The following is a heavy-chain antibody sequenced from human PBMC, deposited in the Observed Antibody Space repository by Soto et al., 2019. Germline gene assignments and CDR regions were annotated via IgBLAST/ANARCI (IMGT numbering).Heavy chain of an antibody. J-gene: IGHJ6*03. CDR1: GFTFSSYG. CDR3: TRSAYMDI. CDR2: ISSGSSTK. Sequence: GGSLRLSCAASGFTFSSYGMHWVRQAPGKGLEWVSYISSGSSTKYYADSVKGRFTISRDNAKNSLYLQMDSLRAEDTAVYYATRSAYMDIWGTGTTVTVSS. V-gene: IGHV3-48*01. D-gene: IGHD2-2*01.